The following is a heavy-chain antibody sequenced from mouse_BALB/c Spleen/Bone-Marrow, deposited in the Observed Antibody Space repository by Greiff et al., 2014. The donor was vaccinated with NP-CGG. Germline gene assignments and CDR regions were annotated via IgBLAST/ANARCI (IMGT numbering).Heavy chain of an antibody. D-gene: IGHD1-1*01. Sequence: LMESXPELVKPGASVKISCTGSGYSFSSSWMNWVKQRPGQGLERIGRIYPGDGDTNSNGRFKGKATLTADRSSNTAYMQLSSLTSVDSAVYFCARSACYGNSYGAMDYWGQGTSVTVSS. CDR2: IYPGDGDT. CDR1: GYSFSSSW. V-gene: IGHV1-82*01. CDR3: ARSACYGNSYGAMDY. J-gene: IGHJ4*01.